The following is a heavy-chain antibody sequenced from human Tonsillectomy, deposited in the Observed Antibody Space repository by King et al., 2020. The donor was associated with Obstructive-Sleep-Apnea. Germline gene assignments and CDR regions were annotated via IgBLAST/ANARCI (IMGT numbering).Heavy chain of an antibody. Sequence: QLQESGPGLVKPSETLSLTCTVSGGSISSYYWSWIRQPPGRGLRWFGIIYYSGGPNYNPSPKSRVTISVDTSKNKFSLKLSSVTAADTAVYYCARHDGSGWYGRPNDYWGQGTLVTVSS. D-gene: IGHD6-19*01. CDR1: GGSISSYY. CDR2: IYYSGGP. J-gene: IGHJ4*02. V-gene: IGHV4-59*08. CDR3: ARHDGSGWYGRPNDY.